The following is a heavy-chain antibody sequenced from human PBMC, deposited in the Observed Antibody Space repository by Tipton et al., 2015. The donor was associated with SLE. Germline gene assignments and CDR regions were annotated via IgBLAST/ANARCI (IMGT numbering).Heavy chain of an antibody. J-gene: IGHJ6*03. CDR3: ARDLGLLEWSYYHMDV. CDR2: ISYDGSNK. V-gene: IGHV3-30*04. CDR1: GFTFSSFA. Sequence: SLRLSCAASGFTFSSFAMHWVRQAPGKGLEWVAVISYDGSNKYYADSVKGRFTISRDNSKNTLYLEMNSLRAEDTAVYYCARDLGLLEWSYYHMDVWGKGTTVTVSS. D-gene: IGHD3-3*01.